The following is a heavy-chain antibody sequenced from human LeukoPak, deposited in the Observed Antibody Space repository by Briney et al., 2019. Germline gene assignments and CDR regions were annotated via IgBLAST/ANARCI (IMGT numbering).Heavy chain of an antibody. V-gene: IGHV4-59*01. J-gene: IGHJ1*01. CDR1: GGSLSTYY. Sequence: SETLSLTCTVSGGSLSTYYWNWIRQPPGKGLEWVGYIYHSGSNNYNPSLQSRVTISVDTSENQFSLNLNAVTAADTAVYSCARGGAARLHFQNWGQGTLITVSS. CDR3: ARGGAARLHFQN. D-gene: IGHD6-6*01. CDR2: IYHSGSN.